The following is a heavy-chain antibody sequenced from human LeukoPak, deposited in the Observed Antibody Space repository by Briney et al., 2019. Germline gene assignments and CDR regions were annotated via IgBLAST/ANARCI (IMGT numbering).Heavy chain of an antibody. CDR3: ARESSSSSYYYYRDV. V-gene: IGHV4-59*01. J-gene: IGHJ6*03. Sequence: SETLSLTCTVSGGSISSYYWSWIRQPPGKGLEWIGYIYYSGSTNYNPSLKSRVTISVDTSKNQFSLKLSSVTAANTAVYYCARESSSSSYYYYRDVWGKGTTVTVSS. D-gene: IGHD6-6*01. CDR1: GGSISSYY. CDR2: IYYSGST.